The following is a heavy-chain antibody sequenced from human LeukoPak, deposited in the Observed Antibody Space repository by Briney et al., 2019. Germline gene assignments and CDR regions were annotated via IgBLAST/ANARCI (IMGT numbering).Heavy chain of an antibody. Sequence: GGSLRLPCEASGFTFISYEMNWVRQAPGKGLEWVSYISSGGGVIYYADSVKGRFTISRDNARNSLYLQMNSLRAEDTAVYYCAISLDYWGQGTLVTVSS. V-gene: IGHV3-48*03. J-gene: IGHJ4*02. CDR1: GFTFISYE. CDR2: ISSGGGVI. CDR3: AISLDY.